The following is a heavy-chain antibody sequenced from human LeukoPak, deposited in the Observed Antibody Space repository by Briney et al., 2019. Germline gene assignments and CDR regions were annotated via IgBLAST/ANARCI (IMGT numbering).Heavy chain of an antibody. Sequence: PSETLSLTCTVSGGSISSYYWSWIRQPPGKGLEWIGYIYYSGSTNYNPSLKSRVTISVDTSKNQLSLKLSSVTAADTAVYYCARDGLGQHAFDIWGQGTMVTVSS. CDR1: GGSISSYY. D-gene: IGHD5-12*01. V-gene: IGHV4-59*01. J-gene: IGHJ3*02. CDR2: IYYSGST. CDR3: ARDGLGQHAFDI.